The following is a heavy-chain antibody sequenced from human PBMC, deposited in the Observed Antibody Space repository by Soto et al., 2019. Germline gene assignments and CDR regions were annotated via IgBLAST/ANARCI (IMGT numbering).Heavy chain of an antibody. V-gene: IGHV3-21*01. CDR3: ARDFFGLIVSLNTRPGNWFDP. CDR1: GFTFSSYS. CDR2: ISSSSSYI. D-gene: IGHD3-22*01. Sequence: GGSLRLSCAASGFTFSSYSMNWVRQAPGKGPEWVSSISSSSSYIYYADSVKGRFTISRDNAKNSLYLQMNSLRAEDTAVYYCARDFFGLIVSLNTRPGNWFDPWGQGTLVTVSS. J-gene: IGHJ5*02.